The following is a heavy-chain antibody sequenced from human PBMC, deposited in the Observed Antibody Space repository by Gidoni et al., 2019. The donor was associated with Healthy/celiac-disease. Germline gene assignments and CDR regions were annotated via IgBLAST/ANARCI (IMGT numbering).Heavy chain of an antibody. CDR2: IYYSGST. J-gene: IGHJ4*02. Sequence: QLQLQESGPGLVKPSETLSLTCTVSGGSISSSSYYWGWIRQPPGKGLEWIGSIYYSGSTYYNPSLKSRVTISVDTSKNQFSLKLSSVTAADTAVYYCARRSSSWTLYYFDYWGQGTLVTVSS. CDR1: GGSISSSSYY. CDR3: ARRSSSWTLYYFDY. D-gene: IGHD6-13*01. V-gene: IGHV4-39*01.